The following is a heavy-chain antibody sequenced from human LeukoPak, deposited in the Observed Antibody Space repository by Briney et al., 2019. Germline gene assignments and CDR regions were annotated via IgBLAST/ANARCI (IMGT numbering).Heavy chain of an antibody. V-gene: IGHV4-39*01. D-gene: IGHD2-8*01. J-gene: IGHJ4*02. CDR2: IYYSGST. Sequence: SETLSLTCTASGGSISSYYWSWIRQPPGKGLEWIGSIYYSGSTYYNPSLKSRVTISVDKSKNQFSLKLSSVTAADTAVYYCARRNGASFDYWGQGTLVTVSS. CDR1: GGSISSYY. CDR3: ARRNGASFDY.